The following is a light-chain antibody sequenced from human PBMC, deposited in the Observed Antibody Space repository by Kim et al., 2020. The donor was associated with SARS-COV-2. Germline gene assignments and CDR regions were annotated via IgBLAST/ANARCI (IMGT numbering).Light chain of an antibody. CDR1: KLGDKY. Sequence: SYELTQPPSVSVSPGQTASITCSGEKLGDKYACWYQQKPGQSPVLVIYQDSKRPSGIPERFSGSNSGNTATLTISGTQPMDEADYYCQAWDSSTVVFGGGTQLTVL. V-gene: IGLV3-1*01. J-gene: IGLJ2*01. CDR2: QDS. CDR3: QAWDSSTVV.